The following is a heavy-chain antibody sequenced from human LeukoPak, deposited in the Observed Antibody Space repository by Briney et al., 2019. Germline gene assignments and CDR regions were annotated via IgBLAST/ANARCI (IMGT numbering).Heavy chain of an antibody. V-gene: IGHV1-18*01. CDR1: GYTFTSYG. CDR3: ARWVSFYYDSGGYHWFDS. D-gene: IGHD3-22*01. CDR2: ISAYNGNT. J-gene: IGHJ5*01. Sequence: ASVKVSCKASGYTFTSYGISWVRQAPGQGLEWMGWISAYNGNTNYAQKLQGRVTMTTDTSTSTAYMELRSLRSDDTAVYYCARWVSFYYDSGGYHWFDSWGQGTLVTVSS.